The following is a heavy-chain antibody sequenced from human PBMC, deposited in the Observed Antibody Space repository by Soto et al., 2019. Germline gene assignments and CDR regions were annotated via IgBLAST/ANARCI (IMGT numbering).Heavy chain of an antibody. CDR2: TYYRSKWYN. Sequence: SQTLSLTCAISGDSVSGNSAAWHWIRQPPSRGLEKLGRTYYRSKWYNDYAVSVKRRISVTPDTSKHQLSLHLSSVTPDDTAVDYCAREFPYYESSDSYFAYWGQGALVTVSS. CDR3: AREFPYYESSDSYFAY. D-gene: IGHD3-16*01. J-gene: IGHJ4*02. CDR1: GDSVSGNSAA. V-gene: IGHV6-1*01.